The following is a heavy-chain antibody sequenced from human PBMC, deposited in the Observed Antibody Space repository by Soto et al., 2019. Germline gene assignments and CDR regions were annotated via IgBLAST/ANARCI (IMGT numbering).Heavy chain of an antibody. CDR1: GGSISSGDYY. D-gene: IGHD6-13*01. V-gene: IGHV4-30-4*01. CDR2: IYYSGST. Sequence: SETLSLTCTVSGGSISSGDYYWSWIRQPPGKGLEWIGYIYYSGSTYYNPSLKSRVTISVDTSKNQFSLKLSSVTAADTAVYYCARGSWYWVERSEGFDYWGQGTLVTVSS. CDR3: ARGSWYWVERSEGFDY. J-gene: IGHJ4*02.